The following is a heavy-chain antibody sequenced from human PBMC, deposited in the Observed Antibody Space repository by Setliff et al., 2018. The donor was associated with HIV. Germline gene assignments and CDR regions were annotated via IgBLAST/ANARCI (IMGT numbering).Heavy chain of an antibody. Sequence: GESLKISCAASGFTFSNYGMNWVRQAPGKGPEWVSYVSDSSSTIYYAGSVRGRFTISRDNARNSLYLQMNSLRAEDTAVYYCARDSGSTWYASSRSDYWGQGTLVTVSS. CDR3: ARDSGSTWYASSRSDY. CDR2: VSDSSSTI. D-gene: IGHD6-13*01. V-gene: IGHV3-48*01. CDR1: GFTFSNYG. J-gene: IGHJ4*02.